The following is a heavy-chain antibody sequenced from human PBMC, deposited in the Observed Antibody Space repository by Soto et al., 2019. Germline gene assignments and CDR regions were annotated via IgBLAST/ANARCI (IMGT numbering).Heavy chain of an antibody. CDR1: GGYFNDNY. D-gene: IGHD3-10*01. CDR3: ATSLRFGTQVQH. Sequence: QVQLQQWGAGLLKPSETLSLSCAVYGGYFNDNYYTWFRQPQGKGLEWIGEISRSVITKYIPSLKSRASISFDPTKTQVSLKVTSVTAADTAVYYCATSLRFGTQVQHWGQGALVTVSS. V-gene: IGHV4-34*01. CDR2: ISRSVIT. J-gene: IGHJ1*01.